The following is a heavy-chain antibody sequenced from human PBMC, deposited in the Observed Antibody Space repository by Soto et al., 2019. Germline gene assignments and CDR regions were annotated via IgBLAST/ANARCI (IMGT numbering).Heavy chain of an antibody. V-gene: IGHV1-18*01. J-gene: IGHJ4*02. CDR3: AVDTAMGLGDY. CDR2: ISADTCNT. CDR1: GYTFTSYG. D-gene: IGHD5-18*01. Sequence: QVQLVQSGAEVKKPGASVKVSCKASGYTFTSYGISWVRQAPGQGLEWMGWISADTCNTNYAQKLQGRVTMTTDTSPNTAYMELRSLRSDDTAVYYCAVDTAMGLGDYWGKGTPVTVSS.